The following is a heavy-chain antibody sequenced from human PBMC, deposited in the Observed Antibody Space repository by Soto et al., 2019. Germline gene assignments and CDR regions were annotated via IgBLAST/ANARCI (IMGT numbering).Heavy chain of an antibody. CDR2: IYHSGST. D-gene: IGHD2-15*01. V-gene: IGHV4-4*02. CDR1: GGSISSSNW. CDR3: ASGPGYCSGGSCYSEMNY. Sequence: QVQLQESGPGLVKPSETLSLTCTVSGGSISSSNWWSWVRQPPGKGLEWIGEIYHSGSTNYNPSLKSRVTISVDKSKNQFSLKLSSVTAADTAVYYCASGPGYCSGGSCYSEMNYWGQGTLVTVSS. J-gene: IGHJ4*02.